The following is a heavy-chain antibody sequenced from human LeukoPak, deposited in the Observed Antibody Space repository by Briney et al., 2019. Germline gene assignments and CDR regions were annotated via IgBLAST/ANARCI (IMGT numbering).Heavy chain of an antibody. J-gene: IGHJ4*02. D-gene: IGHD3-10*01. CDR2: INHSGST. V-gene: IGHV4-34*01. CDR1: GGSFSGYY. CDR3: ARLIRGVIYFDY. Sequence: MTSETLSLTCAVCGGSFSGYYWSWIRQPPGKGLEWIGEINHSGSTNYNPSLKSRVTISVDTSKNQFSLKLSSVTAADTAVYYCARLIRGVIYFDYWGQGTLVTVSS.